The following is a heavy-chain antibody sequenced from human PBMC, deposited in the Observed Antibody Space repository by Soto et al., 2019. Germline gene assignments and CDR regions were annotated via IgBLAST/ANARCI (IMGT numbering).Heavy chain of an antibody. CDR3: ARDGITIFGVVIIPYYYGMDV. D-gene: IGHD3-3*01. CDR1: GFTFSSYS. J-gene: IGHJ6*02. CDR2: ISSSSSYI. V-gene: IGHV3-21*01. Sequence: SLRLSCAASGFTFSSYSMNWVRQAPGKGLEWVSSISSSSSYIYYADSVKGRFTISRDNAKNSLYLQMNSLRAEDTAVYYCARDGITIFGVVIIPYYYGMDVWGQGTTVTVSS.